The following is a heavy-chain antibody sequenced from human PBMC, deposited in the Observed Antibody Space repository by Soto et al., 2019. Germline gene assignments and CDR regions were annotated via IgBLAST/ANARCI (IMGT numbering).Heavy chain of an antibody. V-gene: IGHV1-2*02. CDR1: GYTFTDYF. CDR2: INPNSRGT. CDR3: ARVTLKAGNWFDP. Sequence: ASVKVSCKASGYTFTDYFIHWVRQAPGQGFEWMGWINPNSRGTNYAPKFQGRVTMTRDTSNSTAYMELRGLRSDDTAVYYCARVTLKAGNWFDPWGQGTLVTVSS. J-gene: IGHJ5*02.